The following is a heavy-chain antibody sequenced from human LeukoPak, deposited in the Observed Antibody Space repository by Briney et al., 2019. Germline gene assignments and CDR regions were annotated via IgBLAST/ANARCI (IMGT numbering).Heavy chain of an antibody. CDR3: ARLLLVYGPYYFDY. CDR1: VGSISSSSYY. D-gene: IGHD1-20*01. J-gene: IGHJ4*02. CDR2: IYYSGST. Sequence: TSETLSLTCTVSVGSISSSSYYWGWIRQPPGKGLEWIGSIYYSGSTYYNPSLKSRVTISVDTSKNQFSLKLSSVTAADTAVYYCARLLLVYGPYYFDYWGQGTLVTVSS. V-gene: IGHV4-39*01.